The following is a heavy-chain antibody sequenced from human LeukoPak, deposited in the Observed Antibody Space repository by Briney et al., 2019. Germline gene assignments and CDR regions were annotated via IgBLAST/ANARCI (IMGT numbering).Heavy chain of an antibody. J-gene: IGHJ5*02. CDR2: IYYSGST. CDR3: ARDSCSGGSCYSGSYNWFDP. Sequence: KPSETLSLACTVSGGSISSSSYYWGWIRQPPGKGLEWIGSIYYSGSTYYNPSLKSRVTISVDTSKNQFSLKLSSVTAADTAVYYCARDSCSGGSCYSGSYNWFDPWGQGTLVTVSS. D-gene: IGHD2-15*01. CDR1: GGSISSSSYY. V-gene: IGHV4-39*07.